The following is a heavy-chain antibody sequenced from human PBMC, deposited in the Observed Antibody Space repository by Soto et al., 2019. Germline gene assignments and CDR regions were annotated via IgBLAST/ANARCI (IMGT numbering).Heavy chain of an antibody. V-gene: IGHV4-61*01. CDR1: GGSVSSGSYY. D-gene: IGHD2-15*01. Sequence: SETLSLTCTVSGGSVSSGSYYWSWIRQPPGKGLEWIGYIYYSGSTNYNPSLKSRVTISVDTSKNQFSLKLSSVTAADTAVYYCARAMVVAGYGLRYYYYGMDVLGQGTTVTVSS. J-gene: IGHJ6*02. CDR3: ARAMVVAGYGLRYYYYGMDV. CDR2: IYYSGST.